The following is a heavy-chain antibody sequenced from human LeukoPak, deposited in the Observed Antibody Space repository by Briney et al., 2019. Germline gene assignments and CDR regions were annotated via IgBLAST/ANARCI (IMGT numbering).Heavy chain of an antibody. D-gene: IGHD3-10*01. Sequence: GGSLRLSCAASGFTFSSYWMSWVRQAPGKGLEWVANIKRDGSEKYYVDSVKGRFTISRDNSKNTLYLQMNSLRAEDTAVYYCAKEGWFGELLYYYYGMDVWGQGTTVTVSS. J-gene: IGHJ6*02. CDR1: GFTFSSYW. CDR3: AKEGWFGELLYYYYGMDV. V-gene: IGHV3-7*01. CDR2: IKRDGSEK.